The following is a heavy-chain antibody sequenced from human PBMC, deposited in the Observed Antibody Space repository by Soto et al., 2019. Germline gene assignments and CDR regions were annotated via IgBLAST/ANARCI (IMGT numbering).Heavy chain of an antibody. CDR3: AKEMGAPRDHYYGLDV. Sequence: QVQLVESGGGVVQPGRSLRLSCVASRFIFTNYAIHWVRQAPGKGLEWVAVMSYDGSQSYFADSVEGRFSISRDSSENTLYLQMNSLRPDDTAIYYCAKEMGAPRDHYYGLDVWGQGATVTVSS. V-gene: IGHV3-30-3*01. J-gene: IGHJ6*02. CDR1: RFIFTNYA. D-gene: IGHD3-16*01. CDR2: MSYDGSQS.